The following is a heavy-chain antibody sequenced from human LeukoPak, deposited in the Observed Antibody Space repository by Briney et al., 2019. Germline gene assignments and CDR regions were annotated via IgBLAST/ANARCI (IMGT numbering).Heavy chain of an antibody. D-gene: IGHD3-22*01. Sequence: GGSLRLSRAASGFTFSSYGMHWVRQAPGKGMEWVAVISYDGSEQYCADSVKGRFTISRDNSKNTLYLQMNSLRTEDTAVYYCAKDLRDDRRSYYFDSWGLGTLVTVSS. CDR1: GFTFSSYG. V-gene: IGHV3-30*18. CDR2: ISYDGSEQ. CDR3: AKDLRDDRRSYYFDS. J-gene: IGHJ4*02.